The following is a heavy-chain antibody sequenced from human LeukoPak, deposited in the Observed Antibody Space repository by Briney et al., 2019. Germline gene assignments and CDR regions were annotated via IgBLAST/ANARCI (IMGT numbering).Heavy chain of an antibody. D-gene: IGHD5-18*01. CDR1: GGSVSSGSYY. V-gene: IGHV4-61*01. CDR3: ARAPDQYSYGYIDY. CDR2: IYYSGST. Sequence: PSETLSLTCTVSGGSVSSGSYYWSWIRQPPGKGLEWIGYIYYSGSTNYNPSLKSRVTISVDTSRNQFSLKLSSVTAADTAVYYCARAPDQYSYGYIDYWGQGTLVTVSS. J-gene: IGHJ4*02.